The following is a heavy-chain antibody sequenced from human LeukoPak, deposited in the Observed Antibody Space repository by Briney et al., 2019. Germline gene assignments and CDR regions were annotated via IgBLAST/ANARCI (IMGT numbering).Heavy chain of an antibody. Sequence: GGSLRLSCAASGFTFSSYSMNWVRQAPGKGLEWVSSISSSSSYIYYADSVKGRFTISRGNAKNSLYLQMNSLRAEDTAVYYCARGASMVRALDYWGQGTLVTVSS. D-gene: IGHD3-10*01. CDR1: GFTFSSYS. J-gene: IGHJ4*02. CDR2: ISSSSSYI. V-gene: IGHV3-21*01. CDR3: ARGASMVRALDY.